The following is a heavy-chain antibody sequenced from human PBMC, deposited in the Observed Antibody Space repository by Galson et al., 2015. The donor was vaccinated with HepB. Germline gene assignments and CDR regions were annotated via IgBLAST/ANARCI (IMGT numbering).Heavy chain of an antibody. CDR1: GYSFTDSW. CDR3: ARQRGSGYSG. V-gene: IGHV5-51*01. D-gene: IGHD3-22*01. CDR2: IYPGGSDI. J-gene: IGHJ4*02. Sequence: QSGAEVKKPGESLSISCRGSGYSFTDSWIAWVRQVPGEGLEWMGIIYPGGSDIRYSPSFQGQVTISADKSTNTAYLRWSSLKASDTAVYFCARQRGSGYSGWGQGTLVTVSS.